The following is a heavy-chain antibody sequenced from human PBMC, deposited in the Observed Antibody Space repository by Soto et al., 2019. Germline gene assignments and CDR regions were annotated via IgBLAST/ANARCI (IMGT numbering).Heavy chain of an antibody. CDR1: GGSFSGYY. J-gene: IGHJ6*02. D-gene: IGHD6-19*01. CDR3: ARDQAVATYYYYYYGMDV. V-gene: IGHV4-34*01. Sequence: SETLSLTCAVYGGSFSGYYWSWIRQPPGKGLEWIGEVNHSGSTNYNPSLKSRVTISVDTSKNQFSLKLSSVTAADTAVYYCARDQAVATYYYYYYGMDVWGQGTTVTVSS. CDR2: VNHSGST.